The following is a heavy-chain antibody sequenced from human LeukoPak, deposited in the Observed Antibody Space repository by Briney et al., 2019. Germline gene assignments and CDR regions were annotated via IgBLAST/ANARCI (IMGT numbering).Heavy chain of an antibody. V-gene: IGHV3-30-3*01. J-gene: IGHJ5*02. CDR1: GFTFSSYA. D-gene: IGHD6-13*01. CDR2: ISYDGSNK. CDR3: ATDWGSWLNWFDP. Sequence: GRSLRLSCAASGFTFSSYAMHWVRQAPGKGLEWVAVISYDGSNKYYADSVKGRFTISRDNSKNTLYLQMNSLRAEDTAVYYCATDWGSWLNWFDPWGQGTLVTVSS.